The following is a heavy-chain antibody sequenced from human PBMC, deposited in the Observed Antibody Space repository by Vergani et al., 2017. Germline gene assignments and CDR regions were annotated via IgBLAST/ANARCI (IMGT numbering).Heavy chain of an antibody. CDR1: GYTFTGYY. J-gene: IGHJ6*03. CDR3: ARVYDSLLYYYYMDV. V-gene: IGHV1-2*02. D-gene: IGHD3-22*01. Sequence: QVQLVQSGAEVKKPGASLKVSCKASGYTFTGYYMHWVRQAPGQGLEWMGWINPNSGGTNYAQKFQGRVTMTRDTSISTAYMELSRLRSDDTAVYYCARVYDSLLYYYYMDVWGKGTTVTVSS. CDR2: INPNSGGT.